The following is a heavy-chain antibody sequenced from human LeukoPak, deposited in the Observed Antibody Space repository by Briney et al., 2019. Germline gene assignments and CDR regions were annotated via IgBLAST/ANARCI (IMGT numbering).Heavy chain of an antibody. Sequence: SETLSLTCADYGGSFSGYYWSWIRQPPGRGLEWIGEINHSGSTNYNPSLTRRVTISVDTSKNQFSLKLSSVTAADTSVDYCAGGPRYFDWLPDLGYFDYWGQGTLVTVSS. CDR2: INHSGST. V-gene: IGHV4-34*01. CDR3: AGGPRYFDWLPDLGYFDY. CDR1: GGSFSGYY. J-gene: IGHJ4*02. D-gene: IGHD3-9*01.